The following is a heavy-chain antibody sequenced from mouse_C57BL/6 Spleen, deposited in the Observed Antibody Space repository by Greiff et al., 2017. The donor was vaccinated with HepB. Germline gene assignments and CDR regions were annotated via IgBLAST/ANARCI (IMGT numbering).Heavy chain of an antibody. Sequence: QVQLQQPGAELVKPGASVKLSCKASGYTFTSYWMHWVKQRPGQCLEWIGMIHPNSGSTNYNEKFKSKATLTVDKSSSTAYMQLSSLTSEDSAVYYCARREGFITTVDYWGQGTTLTVSS. CDR2: IHPNSGST. CDR3: ARREGFITTVDY. CDR1: GYTFTSYW. D-gene: IGHD1-1*01. J-gene: IGHJ2*01. V-gene: IGHV1-64*01.